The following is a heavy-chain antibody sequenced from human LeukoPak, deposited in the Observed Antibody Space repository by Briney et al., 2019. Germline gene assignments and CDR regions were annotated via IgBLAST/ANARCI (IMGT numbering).Heavy chain of an antibody. CDR1: GGSISSYY. V-gene: IGHV4-59*01. CDR3: ARNKYYYGSSGYYYYYYMDV. Sequence: SETLSLTCTVSGGSISSYYWSWIRQPPGKGLEWIGYIYYSGSTNYNPSLKSRVTISVDKSKNQFSLKLSSVTAADTAVYYCARNKYYYGSSGYYYYYYMDVWGKGTTVTVSS. D-gene: IGHD3-22*01. CDR2: IYYSGST. J-gene: IGHJ6*03.